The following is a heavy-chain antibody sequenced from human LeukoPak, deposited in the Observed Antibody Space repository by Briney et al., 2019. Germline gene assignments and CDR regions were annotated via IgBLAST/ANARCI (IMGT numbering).Heavy chain of an antibody. CDR1: GGSISSGDYY. J-gene: IGHJ5*02. D-gene: IGHD2-2*02. V-gene: IGHV4-30-4*08. CDR2: IYYSGST. Sequence: SQTLSLTCTVSGGSISSGDYYWSLIRQPPGKGLEWNGYIYYSGSTYYNPSLKSRVTISVDTYKNQFSLKLSSVTAADTAVYYCARRCLLGSTSCYTGWFDPLGQGTLVTVSS. CDR3: ARRCLLGSTSCYTGWFDP.